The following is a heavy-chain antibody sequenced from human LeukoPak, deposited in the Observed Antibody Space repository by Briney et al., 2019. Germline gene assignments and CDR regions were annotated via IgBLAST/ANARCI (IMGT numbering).Heavy chain of an antibody. CDR3: ARSQDYYEFDY. Sequence: SETLSLTCTVSGGSISSSSYYWGWMRPPPGKGLEWIGSLDYSGSTYYNPSLQSRVTRSVDTSKNQFSLRLSSVTAADTAVYYCARSQDYYEFDYWGQGSLVTVSS. CDR1: GGSISSSSYY. J-gene: IGHJ4*02. CDR2: LDYSGST. V-gene: IGHV4-39*01. D-gene: IGHD3-16*01.